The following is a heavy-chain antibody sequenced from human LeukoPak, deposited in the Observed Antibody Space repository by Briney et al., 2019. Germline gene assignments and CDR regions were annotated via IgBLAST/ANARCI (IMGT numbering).Heavy chain of an antibody. V-gene: IGHV3-53*01. J-gene: IGHJ4*02. D-gene: IGHD4/OR15-4a*01. CDR3: ARRAGAYSHPYDY. CDR2: IYSGTT. CDR1: GFSVSDNA. Sequence: PGGSLRLSCTVSGFSVSDNAMSWVRQARGKGLEWVSFIYSGTTHYSDSVKGRFTISRDNSKNTLYLQMNSLRAEDTAVYYCARRAGAYSHPYDYWGQGTLVTVSS.